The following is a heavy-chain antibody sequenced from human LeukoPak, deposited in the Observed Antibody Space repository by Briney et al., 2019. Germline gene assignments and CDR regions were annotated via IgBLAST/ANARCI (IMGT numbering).Heavy chain of an antibody. V-gene: IGHV1-46*01. J-gene: IGHJ4*02. CDR3: AGGAESGYSSSWSRGPFDY. CDR2: INPSGGTT. D-gene: IGHD6-13*01. CDR1: GYTFTNCY. Sequence: ASVKVSCKASGYTFTNCYMHWVRQAPGQGLEWMGIINPSGGTTSDAQKFQGRLTMTRDTSTTTVYMELSSLRSDDTAVYYCAGGAESGYSSSWSRGPFDYWGQGTLVTVSS.